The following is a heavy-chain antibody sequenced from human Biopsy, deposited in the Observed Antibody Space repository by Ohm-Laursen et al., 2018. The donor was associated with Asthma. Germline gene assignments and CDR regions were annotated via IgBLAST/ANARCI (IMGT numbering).Heavy chain of an antibody. J-gene: IGHJ4*02. D-gene: IGHD3-22*01. CDR2: MYHSGSP. V-gene: IGHV4-39*01. CDR3: VRHQYSSSWSTFDY. CDR1: GGSITSSSYY. Sequence: SGTLSLTCTVSGGSITSSSYYWGWIRQPPGKGMGWIGSMYHSGSPYYHPSLKSRATISVDTSKNQLSLKMSSVTAADTAVYFCVRHQYSSSWSTFDYWGQGALVTVSS.